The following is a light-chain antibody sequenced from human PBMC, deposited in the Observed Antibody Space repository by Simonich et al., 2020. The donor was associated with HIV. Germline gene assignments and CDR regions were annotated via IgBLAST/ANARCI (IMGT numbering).Light chain of an antibody. CDR2: WAS. Sequence: DIVMTQSPDSLAVSLGERATINCKSSQSILYSSNNKNYLTWYQQKPGQPPKLLIYWASTRASGVPDRFSGSGSGTDFTLTISSLQAEDVAVYYCQQYYNSPYTFGQGTKLEIK. V-gene: IGKV4-1*01. CDR1: QSILYSSNNKNY. CDR3: QQYYNSPYT. J-gene: IGKJ2*01.